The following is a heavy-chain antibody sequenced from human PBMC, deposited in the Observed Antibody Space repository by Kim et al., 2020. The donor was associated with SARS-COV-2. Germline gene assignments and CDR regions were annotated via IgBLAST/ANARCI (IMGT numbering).Heavy chain of an antibody. Sequence: GGSLRLSCAASGFTFDDYAMHWVRQAPGKGLEWVSGISWNSGSIGYADSVKGRFTISRDNAKNSLYLQMNSLRAEDTALYYCAKDIRYSHRGAVFDYWGQGTLVTVSS. CDR3: AKDIRYSHRGAVFDY. V-gene: IGHV3-9*01. CDR1: GFTFDDYA. CDR2: ISWNSGSI. D-gene: IGHD5-18*01. J-gene: IGHJ4*02.